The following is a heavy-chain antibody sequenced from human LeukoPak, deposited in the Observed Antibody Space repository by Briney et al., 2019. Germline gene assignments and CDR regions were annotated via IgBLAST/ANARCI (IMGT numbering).Heavy chain of an antibody. CDR1: GFTFSSYS. J-gene: IGHJ4*02. V-gene: IGHV3-21*01. CDR3: ARGILSGWYYGY. D-gene: IGHD6-19*01. CDR2: ISSSSSYI. Sequence: GGSLRLSCAASGFTFSSYSMNWVRQAPGKGLDWVSSISSSSSYIYYADSVKGRFTISRDNAKNSLCLQMNSLRAEDTAVYYCARGILSGWYYGYWGQGTLVTVSS.